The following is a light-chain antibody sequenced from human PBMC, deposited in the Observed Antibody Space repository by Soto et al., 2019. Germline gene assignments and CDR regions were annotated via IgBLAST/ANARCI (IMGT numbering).Light chain of an antibody. Sequence: DIQMTQSPSTLSASVGDRVTITCRASQSISGWLAWYQQNPGKAPKLLIYKASTLESGVPSRFSGRGSGTEFTLTNSSLQPDDFATYYCQQYNNYGSWTFGQGTKVEIK. CDR2: KAS. CDR1: QSISGW. CDR3: QQYNNYGSWT. V-gene: IGKV1-5*03. J-gene: IGKJ1*01.